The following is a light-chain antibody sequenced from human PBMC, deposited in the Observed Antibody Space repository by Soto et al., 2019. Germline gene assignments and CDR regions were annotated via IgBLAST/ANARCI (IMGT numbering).Light chain of an antibody. CDR1: ESVSSN. CDR3: QQYNNWPPSII. Sequence: VITQSPATLSVSPGERVTLSCSASESVSSNLAWYQQRPGQAPRLLIYGASTRATETPLRFRGSGSGTEFTLTISSLQSEDLAVYYCQQYNNWPPSIIFGPGTRLEIK. V-gene: IGKV3-15*01. J-gene: IGKJ5*01. CDR2: GAS.